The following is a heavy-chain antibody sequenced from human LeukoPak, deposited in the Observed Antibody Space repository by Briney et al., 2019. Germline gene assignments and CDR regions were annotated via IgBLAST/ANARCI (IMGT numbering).Heavy chain of an antibody. CDR3: AKDNAGFGELLGIYYYGMDV. V-gene: IGHV3-30*18. D-gene: IGHD3-10*01. J-gene: IGHJ6*02. CDR2: ISYDGSNK. CDR1: GFTFSSYG. Sequence: GGSLRLSCAASGFTFSSYGMHWVRQAPGKGLEWVAVISYDGSNKYYADSVKGRFTISRDNSKNTLYLQMNSLRAEDTAVYYCAKDNAGFGELLGIYYYGMDVWGQGTTVTVSS.